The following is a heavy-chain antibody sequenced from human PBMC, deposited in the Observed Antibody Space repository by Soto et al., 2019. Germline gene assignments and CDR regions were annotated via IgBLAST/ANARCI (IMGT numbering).Heavy chain of an antibody. D-gene: IGHD6-6*01. CDR2: INPRGSDT. J-gene: IGHJ4*02. Sequence: RGESLKISCKGSGYSFTTYWIGWVRQMPGKGLEWMGIINPRGSDTRYSPSFQGQVTISADKSINTAYLQWSSLKASDSAMYYCARPGSSSSDYWGQGTLVTVSS. CDR1: GYSFTTYW. CDR3: ARPGSSSSDY. V-gene: IGHV5-51*01.